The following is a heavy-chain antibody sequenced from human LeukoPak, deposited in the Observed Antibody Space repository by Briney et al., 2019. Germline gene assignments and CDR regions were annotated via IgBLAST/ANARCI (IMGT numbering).Heavy chain of an antibody. CDR2: ISAYNGNT. Sequence: GASVKVSCKASGYTFTSYGISWVRQAPGQGLEWMGWISAYNGNTNYAQKLQGRVTMTTDTSTSTAYMELRSLRSDDTAVYYCARSLGAKSSSGSYYFDYWGQGTLVTVSS. CDR3: ARSLGAKSSSGSYYFDY. V-gene: IGHV1-18*01. D-gene: IGHD6-19*01. J-gene: IGHJ4*02. CDR1: GYTFTSYG.